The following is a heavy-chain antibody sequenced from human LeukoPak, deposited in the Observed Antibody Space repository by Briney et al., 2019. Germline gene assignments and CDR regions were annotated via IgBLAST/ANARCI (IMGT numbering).Heavy chain of an antibody. CDR3: AKDDAWLRFGE. J-gene: IGHJ4*02. CDR1: GGSISTSNYY. D-gene: IGHD3-10*01. CDR2: ISPSGDIT. V-gene: IGHV3-23*01. Sequence: ETLSLTCTVSGGSISTSNYYWGWIRQAPGKGLEWVSGISPSGDITYYADSVKGRFTISRDNSKNTLYLEVISLTAEDTAVYYCAKDDAWLRFGEWSQGTLVTVSS.